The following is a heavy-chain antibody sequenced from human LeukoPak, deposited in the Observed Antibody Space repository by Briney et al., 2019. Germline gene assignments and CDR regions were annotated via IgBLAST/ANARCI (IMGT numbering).Heavy chain of an antibody. Sequence: GESLKISCKGSGYSFTTYWIGWVRQTPGKALEWMGIINPTDSNVRYNPSFEGQVTISVDKSISTAYLQWSSLKASDTAMYYCARHRFVGSNSCLGYWGQGTLVTVSS. V-gene: IGHV5-51*01. D-gene: IGHD6-13*01. CDR2: INPTDSNV. CDR3: ARHRFVGSNSCLGY. CDR1: GYSFTTYW. J-gene: IGHJ4*02.